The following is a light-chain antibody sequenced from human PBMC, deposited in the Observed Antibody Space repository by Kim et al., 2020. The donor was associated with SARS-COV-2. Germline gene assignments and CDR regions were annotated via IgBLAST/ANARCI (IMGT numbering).Light chain of an antibody. CDR3: AAWDDSLNGSV. CDR2: SNN. CDR1: RSNIGSNA. V-gene: IGLV1-44*01. J-gene: IGLJ3*02. Sequence: GQSVTISCSGSRSNIGSNAVNWYQQLPGTAPKLLIYSNNYRPSGVPDRFSDSKSGTSASLAISGLQSEDEADYYCAAWDDSLNGSVFGGGTQLTVL.